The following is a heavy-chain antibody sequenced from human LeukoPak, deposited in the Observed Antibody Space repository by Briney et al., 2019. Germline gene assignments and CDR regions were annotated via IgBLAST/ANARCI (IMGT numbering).Heavy chain of an antibody. CDR3: TRMRGYTYGYWYLDL. Sequence: ASVKVSCKAAGYTFSSYDINWVRQAPGQGPEYKGWMNPSSGNTGYTQKFQGRITMTRDTSIGTAYMELSSLKSEDTALYYCTRMRGYTYGYWYLDLWGRGTLVTVSS. J-gene: IGHJ2*01. D-gene: IGHD5-18*01. CDR1: GYTFSSYD. CDR2: MNPSSGNT. V-gene: IGHV1-8*01.